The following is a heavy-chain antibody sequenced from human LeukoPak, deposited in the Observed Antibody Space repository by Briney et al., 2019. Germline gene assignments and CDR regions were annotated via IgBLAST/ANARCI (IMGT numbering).Heavy chain of an antibody. Sequence: VGSLRLSCAASEFTFSSYSMNWVRQAPGKGLEWVSYITYSGNSKSYADSVKGRFTISRDNSKNTLYLQMNSLRAEDTAVYYCAKDRSQWLVWDKYYFDYWGQGTLVTVSS. CDR2: ITYSGNSK. J-gene: IGHJ4*02. CDR1: EFTFSSYS. CDR3: AKDRSQWLVWDKYYFDY. V-gene: IGHV3-48*01. D-gene: IGHD6-19*01.